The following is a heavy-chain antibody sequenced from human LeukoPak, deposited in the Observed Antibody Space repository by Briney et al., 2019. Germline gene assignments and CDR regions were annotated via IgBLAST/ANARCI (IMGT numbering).Heavy chain of an antibody. CDR1: GFTFSTFA. Sequence: GGSLRLSCAASGFTFSTFAMIWVRQSPGKGLEWVSSIFPSGGEIHYADSVRGRFTISRDNAKNSLYLQMNSLRAEDTAVYYCAELGITMIGGVWGKGTTVTISS. D-gene: IGHD3-10*02. J-gene: IGHJ6*04. CDR3: AELGITMIGGV. CDR2: IFPSGGEI. V-gene: IGHV3-23*01.